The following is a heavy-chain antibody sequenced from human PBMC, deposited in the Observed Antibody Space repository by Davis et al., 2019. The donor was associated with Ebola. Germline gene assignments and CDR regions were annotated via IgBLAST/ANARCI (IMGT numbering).Heavy chain of an antibody. CDR1: GFTFSSYW. D-gene: IGHD3-22*01. V-gene: IGHV3-74*01. J-gene: IGHJ6*02. CDR3: AKDSQWGYDSSGYYYCYYYGMDV. CDR2: INSDGSSK. Sequence: HTGGSLRLSCAASGFTFSSYWMHWVRQAPGKGLVWVSRINSDGSSKSYADSVKGRFTISRDNAKNTLYLQMNSLRAEDTAVYYCAKDSQWGYDSSGYYYCYYYGMDVWGQGTTVTVSS.